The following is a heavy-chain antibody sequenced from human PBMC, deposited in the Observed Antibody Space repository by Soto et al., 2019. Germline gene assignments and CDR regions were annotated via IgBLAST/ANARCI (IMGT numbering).Heavy chain of an antibody. Sequence: GGSLRLSCAASGFTFSNAWMNWVRQAPGKGLEWVGRIKSKTDGGTTDYAAPVKGRFTISRDDSRNTLYLQMNSLKTEDTAVYYCTTVDPTYYDFWSGGYGMDVWGQGTTVTVSS. D-gene: IGHD3-3*01. J-gene: IGHJ6*02. CDR3: TTVDPTYYDFWSGGYGMDV. V-gene: IGHV3-15*07. CDR2: IKSKTDGGTT. CDR1: GFTFSNAW.